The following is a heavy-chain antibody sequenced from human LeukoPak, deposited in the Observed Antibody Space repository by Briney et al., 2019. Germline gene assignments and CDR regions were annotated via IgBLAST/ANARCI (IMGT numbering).Heavy chain of an antibody. V-gene: IGHV1-2*02. J-gene: IGHJ4*02. CDR3: ARAWLRLNPYFDY. CDR2: INPNSGAT. D-gene: IGHD5-12*01. Sequence: ASVKVSCKASGYTFTGYYMHWVRQAPGQGLEWMGWINPNSGATNYAQKFQGRVTMTRDTSISTASMELSSLKPDDTAVYYCARAWLRLNPYFDYWGQGTLVTVSS. CDR1: GYTFTGYY.